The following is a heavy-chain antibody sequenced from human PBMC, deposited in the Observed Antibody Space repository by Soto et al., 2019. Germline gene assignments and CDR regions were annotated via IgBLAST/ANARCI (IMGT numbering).Heavy chain of an antibody. CDR1: GFTFSSYS. CDR3: ARDKGENWNDLNYYYGMDV. D-gene: IGHD1-1*01. J-gene: IGHJ6*02. V-gene: IGHV3-48*02. Sequence: PGGSLRLSCAASGFTFSSYSMNWVRQAPGKGLEWVSYISSSSSTIYYADSVKGRFTISRDNAKNSLYLQMNSLRDEDTAVYYCARDKGENWNDLNYYYGMDVWGQGTTVTVSS. CDR2: ISSSSSTI.